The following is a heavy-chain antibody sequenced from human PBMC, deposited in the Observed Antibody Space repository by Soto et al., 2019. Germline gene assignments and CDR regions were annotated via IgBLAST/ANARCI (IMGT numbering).Heavy chain of an antibody. CDR2: INHSGST. V-gene: IGHV4-34*01. CDR3: ARMEPGYCSSTSCYTGSYYYYGMDV. D-gene: IGHD2-2*02. CDR1: GGSFSGYY. Sequence: SETLSLTCAVYGGSFSGYYWRWIRQPPGKGLEWIGEINHSGSTNYNPSLKSRVTISVDTSKNQFSLKLSSVTAADTAVYYCARMEPGYCSSTSCYTGSYYYYGMDVWGQGTTVTVSS. J-gene: IGHJ6*02.